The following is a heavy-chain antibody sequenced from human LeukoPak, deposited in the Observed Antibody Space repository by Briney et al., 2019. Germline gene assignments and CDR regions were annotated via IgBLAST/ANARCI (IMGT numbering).Heavy chain of an antibody. CDR1: GYSFTSYW. V-gene: IGHV5-51*01. D-gene: IGHD2-15*01. CDR3: ARHLYPDAFDI. CDR2: IYPGDSDT. Sequence: GESLKISCKGSGYSFTSYWIGWVRQMPVKGLEWMGIIYPGDSDTRYSPSFQGQVTISADKPISTAYLQWSSLKASDTAIYYCARHLYPDAFDIWGQGTMVTVSS. J-gene: IGHJ3*02.